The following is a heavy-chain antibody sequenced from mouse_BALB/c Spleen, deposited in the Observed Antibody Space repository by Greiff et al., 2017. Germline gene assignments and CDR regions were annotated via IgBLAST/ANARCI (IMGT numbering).Heavy chain of an antibody. Sequence: EVQVVESGGGLVQPGGSRKLSCAASGFTFSSFGMHWVRQAPEKGLEWVAYISSGSSTIYYADTVKGRFTISRDNPKNTLFLQMTSLRSEDTAMYYCARDYYGSSYFDYWGQGTPLTVSS. J-gene: IGHJ2*01. CDR3: ARDYYGSSYFDY. CDR1: GFTFSSFG. CDR2: ISSGSSTI. D-gene: IGHD1-1*01. V-gene: IGHV5-17*02.